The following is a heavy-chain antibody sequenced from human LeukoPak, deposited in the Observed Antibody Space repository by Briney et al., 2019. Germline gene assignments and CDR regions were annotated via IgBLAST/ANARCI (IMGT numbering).Heavy chain of an antibody. J-gene: IGHJ4*02. Sequence: TGGSLRLSCAASGFTFSDYYMSWIRQAPGKGLEWVAVISHEGSSKYYADSVKGRFTISRDNSKNMVYLQMNSLRVEDTAVYYCARTREQWQVLDYWGQGTLVTVSS. CDR1: GFTFSDYY. D-gene: IGHD6-19*01. CDR3: ARTREQWQVLDY. V-gene: IGHV3-30*03. CDR2: ISHEGSSK.